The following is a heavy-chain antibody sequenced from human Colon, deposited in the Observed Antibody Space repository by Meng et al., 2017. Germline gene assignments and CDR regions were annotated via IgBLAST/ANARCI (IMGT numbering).Heavy chain of an antibody. D-gene: IGHD5-18*01. CDR1: GFTFSSYA. CDR2: ISYDGSNK. J-gene: IGHJ4*02. CDR3: ERERIQLWSHYFDY. V-gene: IGHV3-30*04. Sequence: GGSLRLSCSASGFTFSSYAMHWVRQAPGKGLEWVAVISYDGSNKYYADSVKGRFTISRENSKNTLYLQMNSLRAEDTAVYYCERERIQLWSHYFDYWGQGTLVTVSS.